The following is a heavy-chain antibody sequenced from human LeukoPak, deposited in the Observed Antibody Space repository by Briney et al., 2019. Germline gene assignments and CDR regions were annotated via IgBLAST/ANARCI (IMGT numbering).Heavy chain of an antibody. J-gene: IGHJ4*02. CDR2: INPKSGGT. CDR3: ARPTYTSSSRYFFDY. CDR1: GYTFTGYY. D-gene: IGHD6-13*01. Sequence: ASVKVSCKASGYTFTGYYMDWVRQAPGQGRERMGWINPKSGGTNYAQKFQGRVTMTRDTSISTAYMELSRLRSDDTAVYYCARPTYTSSSRYFFDYLGQGTLVTVSS. V-gene: IGHV1-2*02.